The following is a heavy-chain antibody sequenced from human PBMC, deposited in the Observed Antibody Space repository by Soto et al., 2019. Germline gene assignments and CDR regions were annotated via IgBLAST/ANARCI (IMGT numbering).Heavy chain of an antibody. CDR1: GFTFSNAW. V-gene: IGHV3-15*01. CDR2: IKSKTDGGAT. CDR3: TTGQSTWSGYSL. D-gene: IGHD3-3*01. Sequence: GSLRLSCAASGFTFSNAWMSWVRQAPGKGLEWVGRIKSKTDGGATDYAAPVKGRFTISRDDSKNTLYLQMNSLKTEDTAVYYCTTGQSTWSGYSLWGQGTLVTVSS. J-gene: IGHJ4*02.